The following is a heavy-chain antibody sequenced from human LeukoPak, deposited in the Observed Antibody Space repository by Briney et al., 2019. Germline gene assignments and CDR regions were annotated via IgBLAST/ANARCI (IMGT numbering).Heavy chain of an antibody. CDR2: IYTSGST. CDR1: GGSISSYY. V-gene: IGHV4-4*09. J-gene: IGHJ6*02. CDR3: ARAQDGYNPGIYYYGMDV. Sequence: PSETLSLTCTVSGGSISSYYWSWIRQPPGKGLEWIGYIYTSGSTNYNPSLKSRVTISVDTSKNQFSLKLSSVTAADTAVYYCARAQDGYNPGIYYYGMDVWGQGTTVTVSS. D-gene: IGHD5-24*01.